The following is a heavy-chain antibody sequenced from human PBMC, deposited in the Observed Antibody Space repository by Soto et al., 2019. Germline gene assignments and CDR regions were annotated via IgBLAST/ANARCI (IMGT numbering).Heavy chain of an antibody. CDR1: GFTFSSYA. CDR2: ISGSGGST. J-gene: IGHJ6*02. Sequence: GGSLRLSCAASGFTFSSYAMSWVRQAPGKGLEWVSAISGSGGSTYYADSVKGRFTISRDNSKNTLYLQMNSLRAEDTAVYYCAKDGLXXXXIYYYGMDVWGQGTTVTVSS. V-gene: IGHV3-23*01. CDR3: AKDGLXXXXIYYYGMDV. D-gene: IGHD5-12*01.